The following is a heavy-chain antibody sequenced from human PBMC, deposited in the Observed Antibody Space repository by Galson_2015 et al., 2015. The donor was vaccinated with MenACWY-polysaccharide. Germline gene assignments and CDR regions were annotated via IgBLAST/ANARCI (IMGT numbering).Heavy chain of an antibody. CDR2: INSDGSRT. Sequence: SLRLSCAASGFTFSRHWMHWVRQAPGKGLVWVSRINSDGSRTDHADSVKGRFTISRDNAKDTLHLEMNSLRAEDPAVYYCARDRVNISVIDDHTLFEMWGQGTLVIVSS. CDR1: GFTFSRHW. V-gene: IGHV3-74*01. CDR3: ARDRVNISVIDDHTLFEM. D-gene: IGHD2/OR15-2a*01. J-gene: IGHJ4*02.